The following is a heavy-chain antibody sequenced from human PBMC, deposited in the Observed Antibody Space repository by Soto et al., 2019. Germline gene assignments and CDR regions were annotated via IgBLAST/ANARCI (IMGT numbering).Heavy chain of an antibody. J-gene: IGHJ4*02. D-gene: IGHD5-12*01. Sequence: EVQLVESGGGLVQPGGSLKLSCAASGFTFSGSAMHWVRQASGKGLEWVGRIRSKANSYATAYAASVKGRFTISRDDSKNTAYLQVNSLRPEDTAVYYCAREWSVANPGYWGQGTQVTVSS. V-gene: IGHV3-73*02. CDR1: GFTFSGSA. CDR2: IRSKANSYAT. CDR3: AREWSVANPGY.